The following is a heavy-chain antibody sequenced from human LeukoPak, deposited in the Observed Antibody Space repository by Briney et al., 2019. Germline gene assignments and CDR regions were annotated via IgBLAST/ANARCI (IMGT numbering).Heavy chain of an antibody. Sequence: SETLSLTCTASGGSISSYYWSWIRQPPGKGLEWIRYIYYSGSTNYNPSLKSRVTISVDTSKNQFSLKLSSVTAADTAVYYCARDHYDSSGYYYYYYGMDVWGQGTTVTVSS. J-gene: IGHJ6*02. CDR1: GGSISSYY. V-gene: IGHV4-59*01. D-gene: IGHD3-22*01. CDR2: IYYSGST. CDR3: ARDHYDSSGYYYYYYGMDV.